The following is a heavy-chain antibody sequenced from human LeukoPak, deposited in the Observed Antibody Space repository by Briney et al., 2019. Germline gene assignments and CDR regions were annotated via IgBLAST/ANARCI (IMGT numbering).Heavy chain of an antibody. CDR2: IYPSGNT. D-gene: IGHD3-3*01. CDR3: ARDDFWSGYDY. CDR1: GGSMRSFY. V-gene: IGHV4-4*07. J-gene: IGHJ4*02. Sequence: SETLSLTCSVSGGSMRSFYRSWVRQPAGKGLEWIGRIYPSGNTNYNPSLKSRVTMSTDTSKTQFSLKLSSVTAADTAVYYCARDDFWSGYDYWGQGTLVTVSS.